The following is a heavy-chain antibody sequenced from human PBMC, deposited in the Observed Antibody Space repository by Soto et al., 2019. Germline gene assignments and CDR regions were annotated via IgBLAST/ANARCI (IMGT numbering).Heavy chain of an antibody. CDR3: AGLDSCLYVFDY. Sequence: PGGSLRLSCAASGFTFSDYYMSWIRQAPGKGLEWVSYISSSSSYTNYADSVKGRFTISRDNAKNSLYLQMNSLRAEDTAVYYRAGLDSCLYVFDYWGQGTLVTGSS. CDR2: ISSSSSYT. CDR1: GFTFSDYY. D-gene: IGHD3-16*01. V-gene: IGHV3-11*06. J-gene: IGHJ4*02.